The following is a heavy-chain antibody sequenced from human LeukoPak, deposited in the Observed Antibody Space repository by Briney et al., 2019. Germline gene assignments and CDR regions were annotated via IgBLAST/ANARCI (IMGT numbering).Heavy chain of an antibody. V-gene: IGHV3-74*01. J-gene: IGHJ6*03. CDR1: GFTFSSYW. CDR3: ARGRVPSYYYMDV. Sequence: GGSLRLSCAASGFTFSSYWMHWVRHAPGKGLVWVSRINSDGSSTSYADSVKGRFTISRDNAKNTLYLQMNSLRAEDTAVYYCARGRVPSYYYMDVWGKGTTVTVSS. CDR2: INSDGSST.